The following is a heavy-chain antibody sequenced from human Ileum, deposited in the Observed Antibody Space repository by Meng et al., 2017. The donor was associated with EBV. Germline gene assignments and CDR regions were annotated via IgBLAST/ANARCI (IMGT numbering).Heavy chain of an antibody. CDR1: GGSISRSDW. J-gene: IGHJ4*02. CDR2: TSHSGST. CDR3: ASSDYYRSDY. Sequence: QVPWQEAGPGLVKPSETLSLTCAVSGGSISRSDWWSWVRQPPGKGLEWIGETSHSGSTNYSSSLKSRVTISLDKSKNQLSLKLNSVTAADTAVYYCASSDYYRSDYWGQGTLVTVSS. V-gene: IGHV4-4*02. D-gene: IGHD3-22*01.